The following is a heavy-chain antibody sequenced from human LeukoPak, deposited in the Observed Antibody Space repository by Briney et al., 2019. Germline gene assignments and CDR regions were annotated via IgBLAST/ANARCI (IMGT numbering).Heavy chain of an antibody. J-gene: IGHJ4*02. CDR3: AKDSGYSPLYYFDY. V-gene: IGHV3-9*01. CDR1: GFTFDEYA. Sequence: GGSLRLSCGASGFTFDEYAMHWVRQAPGKGLEWVSGISWNSGSIGYADSVKGRFTISRDNAKNSLYLQMNSLRAEDTALYYCAKDSGYSPLYYFDYWGQGTLVTVSS. CDR2: ISWNSGSI. D-gene: IGHD5-18*01.